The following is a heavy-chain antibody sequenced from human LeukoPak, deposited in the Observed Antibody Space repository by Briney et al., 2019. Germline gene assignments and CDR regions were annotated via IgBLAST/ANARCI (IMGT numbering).Heavy chain of an antibody. CDR3: ARDERLLSFLK. V-gene: IGHV3-23*01. CDR2: ITGSGGST. D-gene: IGHD3-3*01. J-gene: IGHJ4*02. CDR1: GFTFSNYG. Sequence: PGGSLRLSCAASGFTFSNYGLSWVRQDPGKGLEWVSGITGSGGSTYYADSVKGRFTISRDNSKNTLYLQMNSLRAEDTAIYYCARDERLLSFLKWGQGTLVTVSS.